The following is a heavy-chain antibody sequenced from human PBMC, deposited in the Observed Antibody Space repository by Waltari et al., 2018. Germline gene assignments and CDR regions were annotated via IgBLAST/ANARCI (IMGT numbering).Heavy chain of an antibody. J-gene: IGHJ6*03. CDR3: AKDGAPGGYDFWSGYYYYYYMDV. CDR2: IYSGGST. V-gene: IGHV3-23*03. Sequence: EVQLLESGGGLVQPGGSLRLSCAASGFTFSSYAMSWVRQAPGKGLEWVSVIYSGGSTYYADSVKGRFTISRDNSKNTLYLQMNSLRAEDTAVYYCAKDGAPGGYDFWSGYYYYYYMDVWGKGTTVTVSS. D-gene: IGHD3-3*01. CDR1: GFTFSSYA.